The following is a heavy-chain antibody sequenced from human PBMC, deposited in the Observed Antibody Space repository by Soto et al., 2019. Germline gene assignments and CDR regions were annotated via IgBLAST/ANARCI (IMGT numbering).Heavy chain of an antibody. CDR1: GGSVSSGSYY. CDR3: ARSGGETDY. Sequence: QVQLQESGPGLVKPSETLSLTCTVSGGSVSSGSYYCSWIRQPPGKGLEWIGYIYYSGSTNYNPSLKRRVTISVDTSKNQFSLKLSSVTAADTAVYYCARSGGETDYWGQGTLVTVSS. J-gene: IGHJ4*02. D-gene: IGHD3-16*01. V-gene: IGHV4-61*01. CDR2: IYYSGST.